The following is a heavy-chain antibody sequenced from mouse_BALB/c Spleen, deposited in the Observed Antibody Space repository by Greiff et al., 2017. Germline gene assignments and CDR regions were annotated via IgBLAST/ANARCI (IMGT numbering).Heavy chain of an antibody. CDR3: ARRDDAMDY. D-gene: IGHD3-3*01. J-gene: IGHJ4*01. Sequence: EVKLMESGAELVKPGASVKLSCTASGFNIKDTYMHWVKQRPEQGLEWIGRIDPANGNTKYDPKFQGKATITADTSSNTAYLQLSSLTSEDTAVYYCARRDDAMDYWGQGTSVTVSS. CDR1: GFNIKDTY. V-gene: IGHV14-3*02. CDR2: IDPANGNT.